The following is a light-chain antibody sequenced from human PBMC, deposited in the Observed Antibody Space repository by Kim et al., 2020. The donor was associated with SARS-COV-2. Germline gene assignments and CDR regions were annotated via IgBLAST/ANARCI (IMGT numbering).Light chain of an antibody. CDR2: QDS. Sequence: VSPGQPASITCSGDKLGDKYACWYQQKPGQSPVLVIYQDSKRPSGIPERFSGSNSGNTATLTISGTQAMDEAAYYCQAWDSSTYVFGTGTQLTVL. CDR3: QAWDSSTYV. CDR1: KLGDKY. J-gene: IGLJ1*01. V-gene: IGLV3-1*01.